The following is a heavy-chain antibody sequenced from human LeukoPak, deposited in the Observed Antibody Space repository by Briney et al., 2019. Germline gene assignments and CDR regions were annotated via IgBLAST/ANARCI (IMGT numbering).Heavy chain of an antibody. D-gene: IGHD3-3*01. CDR1: GFTFSSYS. CDR2: ISGSSSSYI. CDR3: ATGNDFWSGYPADFDY. Sequence: GGSLRLSCAASGFTFSSYSMNWVRQAPGKGLEWVSSISGSSSSYIYYADSVKGRFTISRDNAKNSLYLQMNSLRAEDTAVYYCATGNDFWSGYPADFDYWGQGTLVTVSS. V-gene: IGHV3-21*01. J-gene: IGHJ4*02.